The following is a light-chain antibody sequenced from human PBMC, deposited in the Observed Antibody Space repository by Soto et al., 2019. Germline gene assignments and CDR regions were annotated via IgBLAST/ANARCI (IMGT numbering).Light chain of an antibody. CDR2: AAS. V-gene: IGKV1-39*01. Sequence: IQMTQSPSSLSASVGDRVTVPCRASQSINIYLNWYQQKPGKAPTLLIYAASNLQSGVPSRFSGGGSRTDFTLTISSLQAEDFATYYCQQSYRSPYTFGQGTKLEIK. CDR1: QSINIY. CDR3: QQSYRSPYT. J-gene: IGKJ2*01.